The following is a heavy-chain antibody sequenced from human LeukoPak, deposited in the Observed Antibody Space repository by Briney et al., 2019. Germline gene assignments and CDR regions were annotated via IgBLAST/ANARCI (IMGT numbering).Heavy chain of an antibody. J-gene: IGHJ3*02. CDR2: INPNSGGT. CDR3: ARVVGIAVAGTGDAFDI. V-gene: IGHV1-2*02. CDR1: GYTFTGYY. Sequence: ASVKVSCKASGYTFTGYYMHWVRQAPGQGLEWMGWINPNSGGTNYAQKFQGRVTMTRDTSISTAYMELSRLRSDDTAVYYCARVVGIAVAGTGDAFDIWGQGTMVTVSS. D-gene: IGHD6-19*01.